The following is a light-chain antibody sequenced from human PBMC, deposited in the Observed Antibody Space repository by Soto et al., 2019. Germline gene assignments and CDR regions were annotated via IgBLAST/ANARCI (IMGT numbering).Light chain of an antibody. V-gene: IGKV3-11*01. Sequence: IVLTQSPATLSFSPGERATLSCMASQSVSSYLAWYQQKPGQAPRLLIYDASNRATGIPARFSGSGSGTEFTLTISSLQPDDFATYYCQQYNSYSPTFGGGPNVDI. CDR2: DAS. CDR1: QSVSSY. J-gene: IGKJ4*01. CDR3: QQYNSYSPT.